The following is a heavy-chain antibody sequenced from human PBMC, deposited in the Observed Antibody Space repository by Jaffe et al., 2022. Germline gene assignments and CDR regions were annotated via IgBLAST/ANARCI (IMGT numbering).Heavy chain of an antibody. CDR3: ARIAPTSHEYGDYHFDY. CDR1: GFTFSSYE. V-gene: IGHV3-48*03. D-gene: IGHD4-17*01. J-gene: IGHJ4*02. CDR2: ISSSGSTI. Sequence: EVQLVESGGGLVQPGGSLRLSCAASGFTFSSYEMNWVRQAPGKGLEWVSYISSSGSTIYYADSVKGRFTISRDNAKNSLYLQMNSLRAEDTAVYYCARIAPTSHEYGDYHFDYWGQGTLVTVSS.